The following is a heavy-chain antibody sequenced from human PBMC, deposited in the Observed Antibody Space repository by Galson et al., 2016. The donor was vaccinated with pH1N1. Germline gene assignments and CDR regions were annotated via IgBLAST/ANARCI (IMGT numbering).Heavy chain of an antibody. J-gene: IGHJ5*02. CDR2: IKQDGSVI. D-gene: IGHD3-10*02. CDR1: GFTFSTYW. Sequence: SLRLSCAASGFTFSTYWMSWVRQAPGKGLEWVANIKQDGSVIYYVDSVKGRFTISRDNAKNSLYLQMNSLRVEDTAFYYCTREIGCSGNHWGQGTLVTVSS. V-gene: IGHV3-7*01. CDR3: TREIGCSGNH.